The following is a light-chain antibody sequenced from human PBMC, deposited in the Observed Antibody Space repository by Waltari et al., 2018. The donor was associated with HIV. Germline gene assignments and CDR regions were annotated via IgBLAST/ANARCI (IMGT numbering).Light chain of an antibody. V-gene: IGKV3-20*01. CDR1: QSVGTS. Sequence: EIVLTQSPATLSLSPGERATLSCRASQSVGTSLAWFQQKPGQPPRLLICGASSRATGIADRFSGSGSGTDFTLTVSRLEPEDFAVYFCQQYSRSPTFGGGTKVEIK. J-gene: IGKJ4*01. CDR2: GAS. CDR3: QQYSRSPT.